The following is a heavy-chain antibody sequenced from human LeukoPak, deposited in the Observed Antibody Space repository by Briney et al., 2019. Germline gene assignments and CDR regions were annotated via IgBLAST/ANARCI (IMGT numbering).Heavy chain of an antibody. CDR3: ARDRDGKDL. J-gene: IGHJ5*02. Sequence: GGSLRLSCAASGFTFRDFWMSWVRQAPGKGLEWVANIQQNGIEKYSVEGRFTISRDNVNSLLYLRTNSLRADDTAMYYCARDRDGKDLWGQGTLVTVSS. CDR1: GFTFRDFW. CDR2: IQQNGIEK. V-gene: IGHV3-7*03. D-gene: IGHD1-1*01.